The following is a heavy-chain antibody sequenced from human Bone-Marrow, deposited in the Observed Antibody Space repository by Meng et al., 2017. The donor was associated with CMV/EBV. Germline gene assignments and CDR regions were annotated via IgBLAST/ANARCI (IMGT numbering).Heavy chain of an antibody. CDR2: ISAYNGNT. V-gene: IGHV1-18*01. Sequence: ASVKVSCKASGYTFTSYGISWVRQAPGQGLEWMGWISAYNGNTNYAQKLQGRVTMTTDTSTSTAYMELRSLRSDDTAVYYCARDIRVDCSSTSCYPQFDYWGQGTLVTVSS. CDR3: ARDIRVDCSSTSCYPQFDY. CDR1: GYTFTSYG. J-gene: IGHJ4*02. D-gene: IGHD2-2*01.